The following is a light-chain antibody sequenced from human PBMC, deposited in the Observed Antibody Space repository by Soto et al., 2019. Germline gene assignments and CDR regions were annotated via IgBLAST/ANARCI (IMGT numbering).Light chain of an antibody. CDR1: SSDVGGYNY. CDR3: VSYKTDDTVL. Sequence: QSALAQPASVSGSPGQSITISCTGTSSDVGGYNYVSWYQQHPGKAPKLMIYEVSNRPSGVSNRFSGSKAGNTASLTISGLQADDEAEYFCVSYKTDDTVLCGTGTKVTVL. CDR2: EVS. J-gene: IGLJ1*01. V-gene: IGLV2-14*01.